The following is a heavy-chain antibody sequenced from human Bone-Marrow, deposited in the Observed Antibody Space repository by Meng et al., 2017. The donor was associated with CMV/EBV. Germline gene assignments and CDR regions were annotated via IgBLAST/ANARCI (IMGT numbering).Heavy chain of an antibody. J-gene: IGHJ6*02. CDR1: GLRFDEYG. D-gene: IGHD5-12*01. V-gene: IGHV3-20*04. Sequence: GGSLRLSGAASGLRFDEYGMSWVRQVPGKGLERVSGINWNGGKTGYVDSVKGRFTISRDNAKKSLYLKMNSLRAEETGVYYCARCRKWLRPHPDDMDVWGQGTTVTVSS. CDR2: INWNGGKT. CDR3: ARCRKWLRPHPDDMDV.